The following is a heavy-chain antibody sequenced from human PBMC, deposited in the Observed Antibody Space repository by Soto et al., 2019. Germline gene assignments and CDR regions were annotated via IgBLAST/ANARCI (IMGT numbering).Heavy chain of an antibody. J-gene: IGHJ6*02. CDR3: ARRLITPLWYYGMDV. Sequence: QVQLQESGPGLVKPSETLSLTCSVSGGSISNYYWSWIRQAPGKGLEWIGYIYYIGSTNYNPSLKSRVTMSVDTSKTQFSLRLTSVTAADTAVYYCARRLITPLWYYGMDVWGQGTTVTVSS. V-gene: IGHV4-59*01. CDR1: GGSISNYY. D-gene: IGHD2-15*01. CDR2: IYYIGST.